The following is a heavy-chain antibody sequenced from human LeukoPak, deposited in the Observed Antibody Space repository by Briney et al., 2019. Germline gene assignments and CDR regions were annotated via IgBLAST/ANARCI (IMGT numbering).Heavy chain of an antibody. D-gene: IGHD6-19*01. CDR3: AKDRNGWPTNFGS. CDR1: GFTFSTYA. J-gene: IGHJ4*02. Sequence: PGGSLRLSCAASGFTFSTYAVNWVRHVPGKGLEWVSAISSSGGTTYYADSVKGRFSISRDNSKNTLYLQMNSLRAEDTAVYYCAKDRNGWPTNFGSWGQGTLVTVSA. V-gene: IGHV3-23*01. CDR2: ISSSGGTT.